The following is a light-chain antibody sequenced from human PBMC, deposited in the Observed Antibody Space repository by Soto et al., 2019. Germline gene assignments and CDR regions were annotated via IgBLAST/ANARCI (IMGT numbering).Light chain of an antibody. CDR1: QSVSSSY. Sequence: EIVLTQSPGTLSLSPGERATLSCRASQSVSSSYLAWYQQKPGQAPRLLIYDASNRATGIPARFSGSGSGTEFTLTISSLQPDDFATYYCQQYISYPWTFGQGTKVDI. V-gene: IGKV3-20*01. CDR2: DAS. CDR3: QQYISYPWT. J-gene: IGKJ1*01.